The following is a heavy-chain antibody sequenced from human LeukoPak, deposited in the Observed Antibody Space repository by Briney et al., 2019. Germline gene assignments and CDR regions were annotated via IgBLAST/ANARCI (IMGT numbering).Heavy chain of an antibody. V-gene: IGHV4-59*01. Sequence: SETLSLICTVSGGSISSYFWSWIRQPPGKGLEWIGYIYYSGSTNYNPSLKSRVTISVDTSKNQFSLKLSSVTAADTAVYYCASAGSSSWYDYWGQGTLVTVSS. D-gene: IGHD6-13*01. CDR1: GGSISSYF. CDR2: IYYSGST. J-gene: IGHJ4*02. CDR3: ASAGSSSWYDY.